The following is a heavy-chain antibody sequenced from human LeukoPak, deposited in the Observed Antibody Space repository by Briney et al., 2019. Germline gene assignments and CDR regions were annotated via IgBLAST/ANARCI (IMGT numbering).Heavy chain of an antibody. CDR2: ISAYNGNT. V-gene: IGHV1-18*01. CDR1: GYTFTSYG. CDR3: ASNIMVRDAFDI. J-gene: IGHJ3*02. Sequence: ASVKVSSKASGYTFTSYGISWVRQAPGQGLEWMGWISAYNGNTNYAQKLQGRVTMTTDTSTSTAYMELRSLRSDDTAVYYCASNIMVRDAFDIWGQGTMVTVSS. D-gene: IGHD3-10*01.